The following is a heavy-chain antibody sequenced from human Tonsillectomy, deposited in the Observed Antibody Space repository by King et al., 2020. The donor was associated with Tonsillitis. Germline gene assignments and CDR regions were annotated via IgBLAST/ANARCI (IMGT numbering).Heavy chain of an antibody. CDR2: IKSDGSER. CDR3: VGGSSHDY. Sequence: VQLVESGGGLVQPGGSLRLSCAASGFTFSSYWMTWFRQAPGKGLEWVANIKSDGSERFYVDSVKGRFTISRDNAKSSLFLQMDSLRDDDAAIYYCVGGSSHDYWGQGTLVTVSS. D-gene: IGHD1-26*01. J-gene: IGHJ4*02. CDR1: GFTFSSYW. V-gene: IGHV3-7*01.